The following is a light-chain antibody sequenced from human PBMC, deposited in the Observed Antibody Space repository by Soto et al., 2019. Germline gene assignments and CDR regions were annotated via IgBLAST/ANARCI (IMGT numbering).Light chain of an antibody. CDR3: MQALQTPT. Sequence: DIVMTQSTLSLPVTPGEPASISCRSSQSLLHSNGYNYLDWYLQKPGQSPQLVIYLGSNRAPGVPDRFSASGSGTDFTLKISRVEAEDVGVYYCMQALQTPTFGGGTRVEMK. CDR1: QSLLHSNGYNY. V-gene: IGKV2-28*01. CDR2: LGS. J-gene: IGKJ4*01.